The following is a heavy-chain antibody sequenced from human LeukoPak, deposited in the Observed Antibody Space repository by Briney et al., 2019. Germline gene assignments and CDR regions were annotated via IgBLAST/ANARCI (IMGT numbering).Heavy chain of an antibody. CDR1: GFIFSSYA. Sequence: GSLRLSCAASGFIFSSYAMSWVRQAPGKGLEWIGTIYYSGSAWYNPSLKSRVTISVDTPKNQFSLKVKSVTAADTAVYYCAMHGVTQLERLDYWGQGTLASVSS. J-gene: IGHJ4*02. CDR3: AMHGVTQLERLDY. V-gene: IGHV4-39*01. D-gene: IGHD1-1*01. CDR2: IYYSGSA.